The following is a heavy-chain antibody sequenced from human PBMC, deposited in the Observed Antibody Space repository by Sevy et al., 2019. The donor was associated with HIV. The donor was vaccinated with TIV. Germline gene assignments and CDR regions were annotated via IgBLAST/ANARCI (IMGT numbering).Heavy chain of an antibody. J-gene: IGHJ4*02. CDR2: IKQDESEK. CDR3: AKGNSGSFDY. D-gene: IGHD3-22*01. CDR1: GFSFSTYW. Sequence: GGSLRLSCAASGFSFSTYWMHWVRQAPGKGLEWVANIKQDESEKYYVASVKGRFTISRDNAKNSVYLEMNSLRAEDTVIYYCAKGNSGSFDYWGQGTLVTVSS. V-gene: IGHV3-7*01.